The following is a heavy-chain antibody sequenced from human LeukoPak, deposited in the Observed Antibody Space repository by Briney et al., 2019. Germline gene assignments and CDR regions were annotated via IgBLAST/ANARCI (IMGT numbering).Heavy chain of an antibody. V-gene: IGHV1-2*02. CDR1: GYTFTGYY. Sequence: ASVKVSCKASGYTFTGYYMHWVRQAPGQGLEWMGWINPNSGGTNYAQKFQGRVTMTRDTSISTAYMELSRLRSDDTAVYYCARPAYSRYYYYMDVWGKGTTVTVSS. J-gene: IGHJ6*03. CDR3: ARPAYSRYYYYMDV. CDR2: INPNSGGT. D-gene: IGHD6-13*01.